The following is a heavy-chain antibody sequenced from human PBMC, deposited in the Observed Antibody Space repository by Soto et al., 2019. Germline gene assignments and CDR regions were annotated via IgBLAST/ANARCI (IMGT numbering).Heavy chain of an antibody. CDR1: GGTIGGLW. D-gene: IGHD2-2*01. V-gene: IGHV3-74*01. Sequence: WGVQRVPCGAAGGTIGGLWGRRVRQNQGKGVVGGLRINSDGSSTSYADSVKGRFTISRDNAKNTLYLQMNSLRAEDTAVYYCARDLRDIVVVPAAETPYYYYGMDVWGQGTTVTSP. J-gene: IGHJ6*02. CDR2: INSDGSST. CDR3: ARDLRDIVVVPAAETPYYYYGMDV.